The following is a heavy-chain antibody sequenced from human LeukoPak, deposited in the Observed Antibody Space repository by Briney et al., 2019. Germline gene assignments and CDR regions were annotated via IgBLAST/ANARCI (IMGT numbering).Heavy chain of an antibody. D-gene: IGHD6-13*01. V-gene: IGHV1-46*01. CDR3: ARENPVAAAADY. J-gene: IGHJ4*02. CDR2: INPSGGST. CDR1: EYTFTSYY. Sequence: ASVKVSCKASEYTFTSYYTHWVRQAPGQGLEWMGIINPSGGSTSYAQKFQGRVTMTRDTSTSTVYMELSSLRSEDTAVYYCARENPVAAAADYWGQGTLVTVSS.